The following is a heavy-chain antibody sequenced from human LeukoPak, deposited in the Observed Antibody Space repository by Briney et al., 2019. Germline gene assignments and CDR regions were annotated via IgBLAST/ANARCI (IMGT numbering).Heavy chain of an antibody. CDR1: GYTSTAYF. V-gene: IGHV1-2*02. D-gene: IGHD2-2*01. Sequence: GSLKLSCKASGYTSTAYFFHWVRQAPGQGLEWMGWINPNSGDTNYAQKFQGRVTMTRDTSITTAYMELSRLTSDDTAMYYCARDCMGDCAATSCYLAYWGQGTLVTVSS. CDR3: ARDCMGDCAATSCYLAY. J-gene: IGHJ4*02. CDR2: INPNSGDT.